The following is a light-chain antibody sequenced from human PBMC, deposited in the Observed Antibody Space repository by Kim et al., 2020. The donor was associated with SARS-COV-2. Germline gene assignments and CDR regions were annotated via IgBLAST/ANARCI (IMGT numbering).Light chain of an antibody. CDR2: GAS. J-gene: IGKJ2*01. V-gene: IGKV3-20*01. CDR1: QSVSSSY. Sequence: EIVLTQSPGTLSLSPGERATLSCRASQSVSSSYLAWYQQKPGQAPRLLIYGASSRATGIPDRFSGGASGTDFTLTISRLEPEDFAVYYCQQYYSSPRTFGQGTKLEI. CDR3: QQYYSSPRT.